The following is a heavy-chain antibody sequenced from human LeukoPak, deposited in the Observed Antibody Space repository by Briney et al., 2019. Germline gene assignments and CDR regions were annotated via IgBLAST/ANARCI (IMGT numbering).Heavy chain of an antibody. J-gene: IGHJ4*02. CDR1: GGSISSYY. CDR2: IYYSGST. V-gene: IGHV4-59*12. CDR3: ARGRWGAMAPAYFDY. Sequence: SETLSLTCTVSGGSISSYYWSWIRQPPGKGLEWIGYIYYSGSTNYNPSLKSRVTISVDTSKNQFSLKLSSVTAADTAVYYCARGRWGAMAPAYFDYWGQGTLVTVSS. D-gene: IGHD3-16*01.